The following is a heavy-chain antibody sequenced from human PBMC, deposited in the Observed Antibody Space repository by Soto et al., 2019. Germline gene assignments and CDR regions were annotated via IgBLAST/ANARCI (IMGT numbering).Heavy chain of an antibody. CDR3: ARFYMVRGLMGAFDI. CDR2: IYYSGST. V-gene: IGHV4-31*03. D-gene: IGHD3-10*01. Sequence: SETLSLTCSVSRSSIKGGRYYWSWIRQHPGKGLEWIGYIYYSGSTYYNPSVKSRVTISVDTSKNQFSLKLSSVTAADTAVYFCARFYMVRGLMGAFDIRGQGTMVT. CDR1: RSSIKGGRYY. J-gene: IGHJ3*02.